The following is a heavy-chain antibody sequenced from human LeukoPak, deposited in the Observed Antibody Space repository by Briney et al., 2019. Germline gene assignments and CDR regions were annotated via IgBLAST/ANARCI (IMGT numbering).Heavy chain of an antibody. CDR3: AREIAVAGRDY. D-gene: IGHD6-19*01. V-gene: IGHV1-2*02. CDR1: GYTFTDYY. Sequence: ASVKVSCKASGYTFTDYYMHWVRQAPGQGLEWMGWINPKSGGTNYAQKFQGKVTMTRDTSISTAYMELSSLRSDDTAVYYCAREIAVAGRDYWGQGTLVTVSP. CDR2: INPKSGGT. J-gene: IGHJ4*02.